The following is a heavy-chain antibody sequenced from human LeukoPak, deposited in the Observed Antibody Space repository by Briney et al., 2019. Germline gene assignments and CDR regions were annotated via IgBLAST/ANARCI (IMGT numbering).Heavy chain of an antibody. D-gene: IGHD3-10*01. CDR3: ASTPLWFENQNWFDP. J-gene: IGHJ5*02. CDR2: IWPGDSDT. CDR1: GYSFPGEW. V-gene: IGHV5-51*03. Sequence: KPGESLKISCKGSGYSFPGEWIAWVRQMPGKGLEWMGMIWPGDSDTKYSPSLQGQVTISADKSISTAYLQWSSLKASDTAMYYCASTPLWFENQNWFDPWGQGTLVTVSS.